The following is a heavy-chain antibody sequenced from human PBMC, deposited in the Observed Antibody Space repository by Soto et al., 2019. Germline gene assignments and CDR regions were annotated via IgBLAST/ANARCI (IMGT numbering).Heavy chain of an antibody. CDR1: VGSISSGGYY. CDR2: IYYSGST. CDR3: ARDIVATIPHYYYYGMDV. V-gene: IGHV4-31*03. J-gene: IGHJ6*02. D-gene: IGHD5-12*01. Sequence: SETLSLTCTVSVGSISSGGYYWSWIRQHPGKGLEWIGYIYYSGSTYYNPSLKSRVTISVDTSKNQFSLKLSSVTAADTAVYYCARDIVATIPHYYYYGMDVWGQGTTVTVSS.